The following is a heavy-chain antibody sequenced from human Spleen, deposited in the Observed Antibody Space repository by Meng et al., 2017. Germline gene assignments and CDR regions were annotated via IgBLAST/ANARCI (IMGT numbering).Heavy chain of an antibody. V-gene: IGHV1-2*06. Sequence: QWQLVQSGSEVKKPGASVEGSCRASGYTFVDDYIVWVRQAPGQGLEWVAQINPYSGGTNSAQKFQGRVTVTSDTSISTAYMELSSLKSDDTAVYYCAKERIGYGYTKIDYWGQGALVTVSS. CDR2: INPYSGGT. D-gene: IGHD2-15*01. J-gene: IGHJ4*02. CDR1: GYTFVDDY. CDR3: AKERIGYGYTKIDY.